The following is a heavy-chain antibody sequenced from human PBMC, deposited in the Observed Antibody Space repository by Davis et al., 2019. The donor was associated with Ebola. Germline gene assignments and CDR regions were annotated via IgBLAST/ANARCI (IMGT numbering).Heavy chain of an antibody. D-gene: IGHD1-26*01. CDR1: GFTFSSYA. V-gene: IGHV3-30*04. J-gene: IGHJ4*02. CDR3: FVGAIVY. Sequence: GESLKISCAASGFTFSSYAMHWVRQAPGKGLEWVAVISFDGSNKNYADSVKGRFTISRDNSKNTLFLQMNRLRAEDTAVYYCFVGAIVYWGQGTLVTVSS. CDR2: ISFDGSNK.